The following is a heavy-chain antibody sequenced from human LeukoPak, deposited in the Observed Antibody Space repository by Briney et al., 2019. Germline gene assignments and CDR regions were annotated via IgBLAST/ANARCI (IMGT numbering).Heavy chain of an antibody. J-gene: IGHJ4*02. CDR3: AREAPGYAYDY. CDR1: GGSISSGGYS. D-gene: IGHD2-15*01. Sequence: PSETLSLTCAVSGGSISSGGYSWSWIRQLPGKGLEWIGYIYHSGSTYYNPSLKSRVTISVDRSKNQFSLKLSSVTAADTAVYYCAREAPGYAYDYWGQGTLVTVSS. V-gene: IGHV4-30-2*01. CDR2: IYHSGST.